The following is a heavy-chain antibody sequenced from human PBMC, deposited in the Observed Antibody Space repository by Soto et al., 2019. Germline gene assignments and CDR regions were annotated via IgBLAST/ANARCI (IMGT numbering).Heavy chain of an antibody. CDR2: VYYRGRS. V-gene: IGHV4-39*01. Sequence: KASETLSLTCTVSGGSVTNSSYYWGWIRQSPGKGLEWIGSVYYRGRSYSKSSVKSRVTISVDTSKNRFSLSSNSVTASDTAVYFCVSQRTTVPTQAYFDYWGPGALVTVSS. CDR3: VSQRTTVPTQAYFDY. J-gene: IGHJ4*02. D-gene: IGHD4-17*01. CDR1: GGSVTNSSYY.